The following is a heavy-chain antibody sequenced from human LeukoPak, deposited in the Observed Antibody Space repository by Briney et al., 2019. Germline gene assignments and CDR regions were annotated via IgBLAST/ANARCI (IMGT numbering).Heavy chain of an antibody. CDR3: ARGNSGSYYVFNYFDY. D-gene: IGHD1-26*01. CDR2: ISYDGSNK. Sequence: GGSLRLSCAASGFTFSNYGMHRVRQAPGKGLEWVAVISYDGSNKYYADSVKGRFTISRDNSKNTLYLQMNSLRAEDTAVYYCARGNSGSYYVFNYFDYWGQGTLVTVSS. J-gene: IGHJ4*02. V-gene: IGHV3-30*03. CDR1: GFTFSNYG.